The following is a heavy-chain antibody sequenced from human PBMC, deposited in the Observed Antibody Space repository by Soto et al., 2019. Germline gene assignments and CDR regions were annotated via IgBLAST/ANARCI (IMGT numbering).Heavy chain of an antibody. J-gene: IGHJ5*02. D-gene: IGHD2-15*01. CDR2: IIPILGIA. V-gene: IGHV1-69*04. CDR3: ARDSPQDIVVVVAAEIDNWFDP. Sequence: ASVKVSCKASGGTFSSYTISWVRQAPGQGLEWMGRIIPILGIANYAQKFQGRVTITADKSTSTAYMELSSLRSEDTAVYYCARDSPQDIVVVVAAEIDNWFDPWGQGTLVTVSS. CDR1: GGTFSSYT.